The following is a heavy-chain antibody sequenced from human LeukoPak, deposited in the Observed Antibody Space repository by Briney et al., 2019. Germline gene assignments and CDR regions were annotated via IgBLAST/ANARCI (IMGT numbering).Heavy chain of an antibody. CDR3: ARVAYCTNGVCPDYYYYYYMDV. Sequence: SETLSLTCTVSGGSISSHYWSWIRQPPGKGLEWIGYIYYSGSTNYNPSLKSRVTISVDTSKNQFSLKLSSVTAADTAVYYCARVAYCTNGVCPDYYYYYYMDVWGKGTTVTVSS. V-gene: IGHV4-59*11. D-gene: IGHD2-8*01. CDR2: IYYSGST. CDR1: GGSISSHY. J-gene: IGHJ6*03.